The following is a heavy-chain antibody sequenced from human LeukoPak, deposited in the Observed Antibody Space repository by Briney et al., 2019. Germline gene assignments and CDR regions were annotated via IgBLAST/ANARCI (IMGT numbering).Heavy chain of an antibody. V-gene: IGHV1-2*02. D-gene: IGHD3-3*01. J-gene: IGHJ4*02. CDR2: INPNSGGT. Sequence: ASVKVSCKASGYTFTGYYMHWVRQAPGQGLEWIGWINPNSGGTNYAQKFQGRVTMTRDTSISTAYMELSRLRSDDTAVYYCARNKGSGYYRAFDYWGQGTLVTVSS. CDR3: ARNKGSGYYRAFDY. CDR1: GYTFTGYY.